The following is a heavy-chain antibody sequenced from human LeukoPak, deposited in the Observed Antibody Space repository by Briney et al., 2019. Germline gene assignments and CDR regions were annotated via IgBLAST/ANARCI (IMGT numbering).Heavy chain of an antibody. CDR3: AVVYCRGGSCYPLEFDY. Sequence: GGSLRLSCAASGFTFSSYGMHWVRQAPGKGLEWVAVIWYDGSNKYYADSVKGRFTISRDNSKNTLYLQMNSLRAEDTAVYYCAVVYCRGGSCYPLEFDYWGQGTLVTVSS. CDR1: GFTFSSYG. V-gene: IGHV3-33*01. J-gene: IGHJ4*02. CDR2: IWYDGSNK. D-gene: IGHD2-15*01.